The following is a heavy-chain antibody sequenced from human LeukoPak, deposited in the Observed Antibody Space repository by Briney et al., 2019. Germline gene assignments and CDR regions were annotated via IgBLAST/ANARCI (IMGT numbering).Heavy chain of an antibody. J-gene: IGHJ6*02. CDR2: ISGSGSTI. Sequence: GGSLRLSCAASGFTFSSYEMNWVRQAPGKGLEWVSYISGSGSTIYYADSVKGRFTISRDNAKNSLYLQMNSLRAEDTAVYYCARFRTGIAAAPYYYYGMDVWGQGTTVTVSS. CDR3: ARFRTGIAAAPYYYYGMDV. V-gene: IGHV3-48*03. D-gene: IGHD6-25*01. CDR1: GFTFSSYE.